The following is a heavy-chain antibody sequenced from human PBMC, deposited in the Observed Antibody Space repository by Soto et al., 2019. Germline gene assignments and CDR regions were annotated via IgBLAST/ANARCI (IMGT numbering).Heavy chain of an antibody. CDR1: GGTFNSYA. CDR3: ARGWSYDILTGYSY. J-gene: IGHJ4*02. V-gene: IGHV1-69*13. CDR2: IIPIFGTA. D-gene: IGHD3-9*01. Sequence: SVKVSCKASGGTFNSYAISWVRQAPGQGLEWMGGIIPIFGTANYAQKFQGRVTITADESTSTAYMELSSLRSEDTAVYYCARGWSYDILTGYSYWGQGTLVAVSS.